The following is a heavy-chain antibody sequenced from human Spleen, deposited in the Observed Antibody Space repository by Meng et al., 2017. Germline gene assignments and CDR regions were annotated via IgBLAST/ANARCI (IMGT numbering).Heavy chain of an antibody. V-gene: IGHV1-24*01. CDR2: FDPDEGET. J-gene: IGHJ6*02. D-gene: IGHD3-22*01. Sequence: ASVKVSCKGSGYSLTEVSVHWVRQAPGKGLEWMGGFDPDEGETIYAQRFQGRVTVAEDTSTATAYMELSSLKSEDTAVYYCARALYYDSSGYHPQSYYYYGMDVWGQGTTVTVSS. CDR3: ARALYYDSSGYHPQSYYYYGMDV. CDR1: GYSLTEVS.